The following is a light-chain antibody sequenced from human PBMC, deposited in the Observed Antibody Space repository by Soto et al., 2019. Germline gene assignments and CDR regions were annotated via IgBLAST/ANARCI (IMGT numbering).Light chain of an antibody. Sequence: NFMLTQPHSVSESPGKTVTLSCTGSSGSIASNSVQWYQQRPGSAPTTLIYEDNQRASGVPDRFTGSIDSSSNSASLTISGLKTEDEADYYCQSYDNRNLWVFGGGTKLTVL. CDR3: QSYDNRNLWV. J-gene: IGLJ3*02. CDR2: EDN. CDR1: SGSIASNS. V-gene: IGLV6-57*02.